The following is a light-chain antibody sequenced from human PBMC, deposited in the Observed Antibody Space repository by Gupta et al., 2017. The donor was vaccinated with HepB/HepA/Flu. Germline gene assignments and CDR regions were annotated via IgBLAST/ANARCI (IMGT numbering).Light chain of an antibody. CDR2: YDD. CDR1: SSNIGNNG. J-gene: IGLJ3*02. V-gene: IGLV1-36*01. Sequence: QSVLTQPPSVSEAPRQRVTISCSGRSSNIGNNGVNWYQQLPGKAPKLLMYYDDLLPSGVSDRFAGSKSGTSASLASSGLQSEDEADYYCAAGDDRLNGWVFGGGTKLTVL. CDR3: AAGDDRLNGWV.